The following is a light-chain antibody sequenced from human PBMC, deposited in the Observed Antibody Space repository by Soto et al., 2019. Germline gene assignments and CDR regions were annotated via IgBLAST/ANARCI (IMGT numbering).Light chain of an antibody. Sequence: EIVLTQSPGTLSLSPGERATLSCRASQSVSSAYLAWYQQIPGQAPRLLIYGASSSATGIPDRFSGSGSGTDLTLTIRGLEPDDLAVYCCQQSVSSFDTFGEGTKLEI. CDR2: GAS. CDR1: QSVSSAY. J-gene: IGKJ2*01. V-gene: IGKV3-20*01. CDR3: QQSVSSFDT.